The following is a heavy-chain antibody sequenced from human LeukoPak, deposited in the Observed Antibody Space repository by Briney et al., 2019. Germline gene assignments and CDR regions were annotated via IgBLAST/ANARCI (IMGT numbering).Heavy chain of an antibody. CDR3: ARDLQLGEYYYYGMDD. D-gene: IGHD1-1*01. Sequence: ASVKVSCKASGYTFTGYYMHWVRQAPGQGLKWMGWINPNSGGTNYAQKFQGWVTMTRDTSISTAYMELSRLRSDDTAVYYCARDLQLGEYYYYGMDDWGQGPTVTVSS. CDR1: GYTFTGYY. J-gene: IGHJ6*02. CDR2: INPNSGGT. V-gene: IGHV1-2*04.